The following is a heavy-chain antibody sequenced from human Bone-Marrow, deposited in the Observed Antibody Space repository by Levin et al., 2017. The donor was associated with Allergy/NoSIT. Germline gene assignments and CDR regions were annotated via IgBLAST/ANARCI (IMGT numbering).Heavy chain of an antibody. J-gene: IGHJ4*02. D-gene: IGHD6-13*01. CDR2: IWYDGSNK. CDR3: ARDFRVRSSRPGY. V-gene: IGHV3-33*01. Sequence: GGSLRLSCAASGFTFSSYGMHWVRQAPGKGLEWVAVIWYDGSNKYYADSVKGRFTISRDNSKNTLYLQMNSLRAEDTAVYYCARDFRVRSSRPGYWGQGTLVTVSS. CDR1: GFTFSSYG.